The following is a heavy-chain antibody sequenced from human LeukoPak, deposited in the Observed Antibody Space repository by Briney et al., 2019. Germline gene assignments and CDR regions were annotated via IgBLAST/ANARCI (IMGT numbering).Heavy chain of an antibody. D-gene: IGHD5-18*01. CDR2: ITGSGGST. CDR3: ARGRNTGRQFYFDY. V-gene: IGHV3-23*01. J-gene: IGHJ4*02. CDR1: GFTFSSSG. Sequence: GVSLRLSCAASGFTFSSSGMGWVRQAPGKGLECVSPITGSGGSTSYTDSVRGRFTTSRDNSKNTLYLQMNSLRAEDTAVYYCARGRNTGRQFYFDYWGQGTLVTVAS.